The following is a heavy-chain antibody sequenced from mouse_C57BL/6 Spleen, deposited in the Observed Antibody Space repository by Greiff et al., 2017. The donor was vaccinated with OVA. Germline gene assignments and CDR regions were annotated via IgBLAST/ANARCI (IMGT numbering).Heavy chain of an antibody. CDR1: GYTFTSYW. Sequence: VQLQQPGAELVMPGASVKLSCKASGYTFTSYWMHWVKQRPGPGLEWIGEIDPSDSYTNYNQKFKGKSTLTVDKSSSTAYMQLSSLTSEDSAVYYCARRGDDGYFSYYFDYWGQGTTLTVSS. D-gene: IGHD2-3*01. V-gene: IGHV1-69*01. J-gene: IGHJ2*01. CDR3: ARRGDDGYFSYYFDY. CDR2: IDPSDSYT.